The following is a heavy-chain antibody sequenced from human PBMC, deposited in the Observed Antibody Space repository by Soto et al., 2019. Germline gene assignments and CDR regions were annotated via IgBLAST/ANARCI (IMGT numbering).Heavy chain of an antibody. Sequence: QLQLQESGPGLVKPSETLSLTCTVSGGSISGSSSSWGWIRQTPGKGLEWLGIISYSGSTYYSPSLKSRVTISGDASKNLFSLKLSSVTAADTAVYYCARTYVTDVVVVPASKDYMDVWGKGTTVTVSS. V-gene: IGHV4-39*01. CDR3: ARTYVTDVVVVPASKDYMDV. D-gene: IGHD2-2*01. CDR2: ISYSGST. J-gene: IGHJ6*03. CDR1: GGSISGSSSS.